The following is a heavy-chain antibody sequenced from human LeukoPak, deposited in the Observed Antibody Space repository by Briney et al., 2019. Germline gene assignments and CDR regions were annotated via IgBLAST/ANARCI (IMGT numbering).Heavy chain of an antibody. Sequence: ASVKVSCKASGYTFSGYYLHWVRQAPGQGLEWMGWINPNSGDTNFAQKFQDRVTMTRDTSITTAYMDLSRLRSDDTAVYYCTRGKFGGFGEIHLFYIWGQGTMVTVSS. V-gene: IGHV1-2*02. CDR3: TRGKFGGFGEIHLFYI. D-gene: IGHD3-10*01. CDR1: GYTFSGYY. CDR2: INPNSGDT. J-gene: IGHJ3*02.